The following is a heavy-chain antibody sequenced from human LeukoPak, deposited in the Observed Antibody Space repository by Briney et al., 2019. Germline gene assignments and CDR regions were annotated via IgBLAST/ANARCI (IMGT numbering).Heavy chain of an antibody. Sequence: GSSVKVSCKASGGTFSSYAISWVRQAPGQGLEWMGGIIPIFGTANYAQKFQGRVTITADESTSTAYMELSSLRSEDTAVYYCARGHITIFGVTPEIYYYYGMDVWGQGTTVTVSS. V-gene: IGHV1-69*01. D-gene: IGHD3-3*01. CDR2: IIPIFGTA. J-gene: IGHJ6*02. CDR3: ARGHITIFGVTPEIYYYYGMDV. CDR1: GGTFSSYA.